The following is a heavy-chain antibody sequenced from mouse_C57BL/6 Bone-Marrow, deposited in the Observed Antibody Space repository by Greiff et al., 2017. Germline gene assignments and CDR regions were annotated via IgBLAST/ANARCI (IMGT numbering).Heavy chain of an antibody. J-gene: IGHJ1*03. CDR1: GYTFTSYW. V-gene: IGHV1-55*01. D-gene: IGHD2-2*01. CDR3: ARREVTTGYFDV. Sequence: VQLQQPGAELVKPGASVKMSCKASGYTFTSYWITWVKQRPGQGLEWIGDIYPGSGSTNYNEKFKSKATLTVDTSSSTAYMQLSSLTSEDSAVYYCARREVTTGYFDVWGTGTTVTVSS. CDR2: IYPGSGST.